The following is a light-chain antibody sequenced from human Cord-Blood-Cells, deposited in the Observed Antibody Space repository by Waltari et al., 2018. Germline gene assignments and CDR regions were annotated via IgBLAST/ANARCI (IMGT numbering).Light chain of an antibody. CDR2: DAS. V-gene: IGKV3-11*01. J-gene: IGKJ4*01. CDR3: QQELT. CDR1: QSVSSY. Sequence: EIVLTQSPATLSLSPGERATLSCRASQSVSSYLAWYQQKPGQAPRLLIYDASNGATGIPARFSGSGSGTDFTLTISSLEPEDFAVYYCQQELTFGGGTKVEIK.